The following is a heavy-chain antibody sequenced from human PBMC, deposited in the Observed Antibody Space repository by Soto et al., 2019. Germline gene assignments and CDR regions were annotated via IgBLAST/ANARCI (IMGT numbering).Heavy chain of an antibody. D-gene: IGHD2-2*01. J-gene: IGHJ6*02. CDR1: GFTFSSYG. CDR3: AREGYCSSTSCYVGYYYYGMDV. V-gene: IGHV3-33*01. CDR2: IWYDGSNK. Sequence: GGSLRLSCAASGFTFSSYGMHWVRQAPGKGLEWVAVIWYDGSNKYYADSVKGRFTISRDNSKNTLYLQMNSLRAEDTAVYYCAREGYCSSTSCYVGYYYYGMDVWGQGTTVTVSS.